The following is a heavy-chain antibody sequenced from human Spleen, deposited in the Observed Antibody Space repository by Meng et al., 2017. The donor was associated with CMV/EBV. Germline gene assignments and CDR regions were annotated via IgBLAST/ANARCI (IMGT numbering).Heavy chain of an antibody. CDR2: INSDGSST. CDR3: ARDGRITIFGVVIMTPRGWSGGMDV. D-gene: IGHD3-3*01. J-gene: IGHJ6*02. Sequence: GGSLRLSCAASGFTFSSYWMHWVRQAPGKGLVWVSRINSDGSSTSYADSVKGRFTISRDNAKNTLYLQMNSLRAEDTAVYYCARDGRITIFGVVIMTPRGWSGGMDVWGQGTTVTVSS. V-gene: IGHV3-74*01. CDR1: GFTFSSYW.